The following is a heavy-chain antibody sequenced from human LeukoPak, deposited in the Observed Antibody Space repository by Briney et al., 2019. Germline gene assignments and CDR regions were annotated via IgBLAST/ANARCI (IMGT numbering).Heavy chain of an antibody. CDR1: GGSISSYY. V-gene: IGHV4-59*08. J-gene: IGHJ4*02. CDR2: IYYSGST. D-gene: IGHD3-22*01. CDR3: ARNNDSSVFFDY. Sequence: SETLSLTCTVSGGSISSYYWSWIRQPPGKGLEWIGYIYYSGSTNYNPSLKSRVTISVDTSKNQFSLTLSSVTAADTAVYYCARNNDSSVFFDYWGQGTLVTVSS.